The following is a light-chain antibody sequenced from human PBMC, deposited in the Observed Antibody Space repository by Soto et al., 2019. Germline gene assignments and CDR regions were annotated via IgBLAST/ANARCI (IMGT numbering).Light chain of an antibody. CDR1: QGVRSY. V-gene: IGKV1-9*01. Sequence: DIQLTQSPSFLSASVGDRVNITCRASQGVRSYLAWYQQKPGKAPELLIYAASTLQSGVPSRFSGSGSGTEFTLTVSSLQPEDIATYYCLQLNSYPRTFGQGTRLEV. CDR2: AAS. CDR3: LQLNSYPRT. J-gene: IGKJ5*01.